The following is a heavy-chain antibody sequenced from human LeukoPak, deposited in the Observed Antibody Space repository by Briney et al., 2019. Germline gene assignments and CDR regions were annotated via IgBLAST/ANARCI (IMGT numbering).Heavy chain of an antibody. Sequence: PGGSLRLSCAASGFTFGDFYMTWVRQAPGRGLEWVANIKPDGSERWIADSVKGRFTISRDNARNSLYLQMDSLRAEDTAFYYCARSVESGVIPWSLDNWGRGALVTVSS. D-gene: IGHD2-21*01. CDR3: ARSVESGVIPWSLDN. V-gene: IGHV3-7*01. CDR1: GFTFGDFY. CDR2: IKPDGSER. J-gene: IGHJ4*02.